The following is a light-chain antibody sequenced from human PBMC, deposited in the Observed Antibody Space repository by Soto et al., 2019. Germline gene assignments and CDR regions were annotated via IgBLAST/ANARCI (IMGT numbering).Light chain of an antibody. CDR3: QQYNTYWT. V-gene: IGKV1-5*01. J-gene: IGKJ1*01. CDR2: DAS. Sequence: SASVGDRVTITCRASQNVNNWLAWYQHKPGKAPQLLIYDASVLETGVPSRFSGSGSGTEFTLAISGLQSDDFATYSCQQYNTYWTFGPGTKVDIK. CDR1: QNVNNW.